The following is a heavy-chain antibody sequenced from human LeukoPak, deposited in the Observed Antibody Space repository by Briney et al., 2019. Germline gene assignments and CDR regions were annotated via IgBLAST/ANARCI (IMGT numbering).Heavy chain of an antibody. CDR2: ISYDGSNK. D-gene: IGHD6-6*01. CDR1: GFTFSSYG. CDR3: AKGSSIAARAFFDY. J-gene: IGHJ4*02. Sequence: PGRSLRLSCAASGFTFSSYGMHWVRQAPGKGLEWVAVISYDGSNKYYADSVKGRFTISRDNSKNTLYLQMNSLRAEDTAVYYCAKGSSIAARAFFDYWGQGTLDTVSS. V-gene: IGHV3-30*18.